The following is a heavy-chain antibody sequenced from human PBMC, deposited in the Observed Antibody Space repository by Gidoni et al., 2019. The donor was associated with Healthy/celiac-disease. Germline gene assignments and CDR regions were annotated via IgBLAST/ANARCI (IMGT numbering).Heavy chain of an antibody. J-gene: IGHJ6*02. CDR1: RFPVSSNS. Sequence: EVQLVESGGGLIQPGGSLRLSCAASRFPVSSNSTSWVRQAPGKGLEWVSVIYSGGSTYYADSVKGRFTISRDNSKNTLYLQMNSLRAEDTAVYYCARELLDDYSNYYYYYGMDVWGQGTTVTVSS. CDR3: ARELLDDYSNYYYYYGMDV. V-gene: IGHV3-53*01. CDR2: IYSGGST. D-gene: IGHD4-4*01.